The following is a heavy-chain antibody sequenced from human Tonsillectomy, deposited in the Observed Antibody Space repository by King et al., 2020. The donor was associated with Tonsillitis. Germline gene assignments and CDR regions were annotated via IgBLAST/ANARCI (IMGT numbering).Heavy chain of an antibody. D-gene: IGHD2-21*01. V-gene: IGHV3-66*01. CDR3: ARGGIATPFDY. CDR1: GFTVSSNY. Sequence: EVQLVESGGGLVQPGGSLRLSYAASGFTVSSNYMTWVRQSPGKGLEWVSVIYSGGTTYYADSVKGRFTISRDNSKNTVYLQMNSLRGEDTAVYYCARGGIATPFDYWGQGTLVTVSS. J-gene: IGHJ4*02. CDR2: IYSGGTT.